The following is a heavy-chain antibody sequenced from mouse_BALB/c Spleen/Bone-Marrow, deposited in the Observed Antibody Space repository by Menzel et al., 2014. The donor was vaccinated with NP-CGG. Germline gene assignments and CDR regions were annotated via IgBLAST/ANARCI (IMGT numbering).Heavy chain of an antibody. D-gene: IGHD2-14*01. CDR2: INSDGGST. J-gene: IGHJ4*01. CDR1: EYEFPSHD. Sequence: EVKLEESGGGLVQPGESLKLSCESNEYEFPSHDMSWVRKTPEKGLELVAAINSDGGSTYYPDTMERRFIISRDNTKKTLYLQMSSLRSEDTALYYCARHNYRYDDYAMDYWGQGTSVTVSS. CDR3: ARHNYRYDDYAMDY. V-gene: IGHV5-2*03.